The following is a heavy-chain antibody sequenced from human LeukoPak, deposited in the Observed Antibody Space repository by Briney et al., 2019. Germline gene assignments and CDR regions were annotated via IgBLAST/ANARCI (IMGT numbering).Heavy chain of an antibody. CDR1: GGSFSGYY. CDR3: ARGYCSSTRCYTLAAAGTFYYYYMDV. D-gene: IGHD2-2*02. CDR2: INHSGST. Sequence: PSETLSLTCAVYGGSFSGYYWSWIRQPPGKGLEWIGEINHSGSTKNNPSLKSRVTISVDTSKNQFSLKLNSVTAADTAVYYCARGYCSSTRCYTLAAAGTFYYYYMDVWGRGTTVTVSS. V-gene: IGHV4-34*01. J-gene: IGHJ6*03.